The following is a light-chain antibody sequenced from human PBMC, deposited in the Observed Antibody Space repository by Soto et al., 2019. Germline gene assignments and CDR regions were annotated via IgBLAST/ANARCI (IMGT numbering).Light chain of an antibody. CDR2: GAS. CDR3: QQYVGSGT. CDR1: QSFSSKF. J-gene: IGKJ1*01. Sequence: PGGRATLSCRARQSFSSKFLAWYQQKPGQTPRLLIYGASNRATGIPDRFSGSGSGTDFTLTISRLEPEDFAVHYCQQYVGSGTFGQGTKVDIK. V-gene: IGKV3-20*01.